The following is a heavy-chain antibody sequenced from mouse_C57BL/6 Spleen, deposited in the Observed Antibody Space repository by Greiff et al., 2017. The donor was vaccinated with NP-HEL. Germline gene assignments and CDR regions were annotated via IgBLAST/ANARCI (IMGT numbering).Heavy chain of an antibody. CDR3: ATYSYGSGWCWYFDV. CDR1: GYTFTDYY. V-gene: IGHV1-26*01. Sequence: EVQLQQSGPELVKPGASVKISCKASGYTFTDYYMNWVKQSHGKSLEWIGDIDPNNGGTSYNQKFKGKATLTVDTSSSTAYMKLRSLTSEDSAVYYCATYSYGSGWCWYFDVWGTGTTVTVSS. J-gene: IGHJ1*03. D-gene: IGHD1-1*01. CDR2: IDPNNGGT.